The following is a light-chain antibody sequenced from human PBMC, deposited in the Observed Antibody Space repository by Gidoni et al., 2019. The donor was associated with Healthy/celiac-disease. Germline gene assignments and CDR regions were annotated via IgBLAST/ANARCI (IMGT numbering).Light chain of an antibody. CDR3: QQYNSPIP. CDR1: QSISSW. J-gene: IGKJ5*01. Sequence: DIQMTQSPSTLSASVGERVTITCRASQSISSWLAWYQQKPGKAPKLLIYKASSLESGVPARFSGSVSGTEFTLTISSLQPDDFATYYCQQYNSPIPFGQGTRLEIK. CDR2: KAS. V-gene: IGKV1-5*03.